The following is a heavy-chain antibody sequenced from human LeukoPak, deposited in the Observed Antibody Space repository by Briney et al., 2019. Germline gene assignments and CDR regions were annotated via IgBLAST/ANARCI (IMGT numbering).Heavy chain of an antibody. CDR2: IYYSGST. CDR3: ASDRSGLSFCF. Sequence: PSETLSLTCTVSGASLSSSSYYWGWIRQPPGKGLEWIGSIYYSGSTYYNTSLNSRVTISIDTSKNQFSLRLSSVTAADTAVYYCASDRSGLSFCFWGQGTLVTVSS. J-gene: IGHJ4*02. CDR1: GASLSSSSYY. V-gene: IGHV4-39*01. D-gene: IGHD3-22*01.